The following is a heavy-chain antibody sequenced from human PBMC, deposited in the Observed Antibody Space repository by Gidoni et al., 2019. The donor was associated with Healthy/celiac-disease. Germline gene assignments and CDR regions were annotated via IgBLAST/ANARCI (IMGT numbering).Heavy chain of an antibody. D-gene: IGHD5-18*01. CDR3: AKRKWQGRACWSYTAMVGAEAFDI. J-gene: IGHJ3*02. V-gene: IGHV3-9*01. Sequence: EVQLVASGGGWVQPGRSLGRSCATSGCTFDASAMHWVLQAPGKGLEWVSGISWNSASIGYSDSVTCLLTISRDNAKHSLYLQMNSLRAEETAVYYCAKRKWQGRACWSYTAMVGAEAFDIWGQGTMVTVSS. CDR1: GCTFDASA. CDR2: ISWNSASI.